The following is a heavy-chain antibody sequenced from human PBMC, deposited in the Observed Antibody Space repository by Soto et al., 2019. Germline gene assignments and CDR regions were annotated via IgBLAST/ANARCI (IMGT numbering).Heavy chain of an antibody. V-gene: IGHV1-8*01. Sequence: ASVKVSCKASGYTFTSYDINWVRQATGQGLEWMGWMNPNSGNTGYAQKFQGRVTMTRNTSISTAYMELSSLRSEDTAVYYCARVRTGTFSESPYMDVWGKGTTVTVSS. D-gene: IGHD1-1*01. CDR2: MNPNSGNT. CDR3: ARVRTGTFSESPYMDV. CDR1: GYTFTSYD. J-gene: IGHJ6*03.